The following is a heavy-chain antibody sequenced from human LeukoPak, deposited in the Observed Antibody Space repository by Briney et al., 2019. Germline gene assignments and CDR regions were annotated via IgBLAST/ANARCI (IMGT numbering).Heavy chain of an antibody. V-gene: IGHV4-34*01. Sequence: SETLSLTCTVSGGSISSYYWSWIRQPPGKGLEWIGEINHSGSTNYNPSLKSRVTISVDTSKNQFSLKLSSVTAADTAVYYCARGPRLRAGFDYWGQGTLVTVSS. CDR2: INHSGST. CDR1: GGSISSYY. D-gene: IGHD1-14*01. J-gene: IGHJ4*02. CDR3: ARGPRLRAGFDY.